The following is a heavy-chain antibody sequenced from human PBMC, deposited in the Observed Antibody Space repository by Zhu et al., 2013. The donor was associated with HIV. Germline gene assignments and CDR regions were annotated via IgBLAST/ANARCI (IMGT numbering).Heavy chain of an antibody. CDR2: FDPEDGEA. CDR1: GYTLTELS. V-gene: IGHV1-24*01. D-gene: IGHD3-10*01. Sequence: QVQLVQSGAEVKKPGASVKVSCKVSGYTLTELSMHWVRQAPGKGLEWMGGFDPEDGEAIYAQKFQGRVTMTEDTSTDTAYMELSSLRSEDTAVYYCATVHPQTPFTMVRGHDAFDIWGQGTMVTVSS. J-gene: IGHJ3*02. CDR3: ATVHPQTPFTMVRGHDAFDI.